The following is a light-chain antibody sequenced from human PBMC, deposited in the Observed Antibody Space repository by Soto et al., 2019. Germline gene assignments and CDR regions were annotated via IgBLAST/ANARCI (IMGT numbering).Light chain of an antibody. CDR2: GAS. CDR1: QSIRSN. Sequence: EIVMTQSPDTLSVSPGEGATLSCWVSQSIRSNLAWYQLRPGQAPRLLMYGASTRADGIPARFSGSGSGTEFTLTISSLQSEDFAVYYCQQYNNWPPITFGQGTRLEI. V-gene: IGKV3-15*01. J-gene: IGKJ5*01. CDR3: QQYNNWPPIT.